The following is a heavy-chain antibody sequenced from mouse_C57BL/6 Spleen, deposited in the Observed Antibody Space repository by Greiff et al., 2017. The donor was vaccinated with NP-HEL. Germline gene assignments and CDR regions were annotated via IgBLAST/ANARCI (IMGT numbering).Heavy chain of an antibody. CDR3: TREGRNLPDYFDY. V-gene: IGHV1-15*01. CDR1: GYTFTDYE. J-gene: IGHJ2*01. D-gene: IGHD2-1*01. CDR2: IDPETGGT. Sequence: VQLQQSGAELVRPGASVTLSCKASGYTFTDYEMHWVKQTPVHGLEWIGAIDPETGGTAYNQKFKGKAILTADKSSSTAYMELRSLTSEDSAVYYWTREGRNLPDYFDYWGQGTTLTVSS.